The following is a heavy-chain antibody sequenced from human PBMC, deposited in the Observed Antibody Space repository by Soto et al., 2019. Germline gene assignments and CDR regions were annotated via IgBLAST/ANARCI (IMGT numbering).Heavy chain of an antibody. CDR1: GFTFSTYY. V-gene: IGHV3-7*03. Sequence: DVQLVESGGGLVQPGGSLRLSCAASGFTFSTYYMTWVRQAPGKGLEWVASIKNDGSEQYYVDSVKGRFTISRDNAKNSLYLQMNSLRAGDTALYYCSRENWFQDYWGQGTRVTLSS. D-gene: IGHD3-10*01. CDR2: IKNDGSEQ. J-gene: IGHJ4*02. CDR3: SRENWFQDY.